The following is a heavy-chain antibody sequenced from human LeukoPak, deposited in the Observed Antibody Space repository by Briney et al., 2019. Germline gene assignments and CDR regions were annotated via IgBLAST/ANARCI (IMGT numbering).Heavy chain of an antibody. CDR3: ARESSSSWYGYYYYYMDV. D-gene: IGHD6-13*01. CDR1: GFTFDDYG. J-gene: IGHJ6*03. CDR2: IKQDGSEK. V-gene: IGHV3-7*01. Sequence: AGGSLRLSCAASGFTFDDYGMSWVRQAPGKGLEWVANIKQDGSEKYYVDSVKGRFTISRDNAKNSLYLQMNSLRAEDTAVYYCARESSSSWYGYYYYYMDVWGKGTTVTVSS.